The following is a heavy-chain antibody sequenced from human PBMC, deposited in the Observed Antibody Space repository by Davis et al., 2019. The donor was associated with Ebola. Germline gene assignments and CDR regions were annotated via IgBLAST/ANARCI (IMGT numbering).Heavy chain of an antibody. Sequence: GESLKISCAASGFTFSSYSMNWVRQAPGKGLEWVSSISSSSSYIYYADSVKGRFTISRDNAKNSLYLQMNSLRAEDTAVYYCARESLDCTNGVCYTGYAFDIWGQGTMVTVSS. D-gene: IGHD2-8*01. V-gene: IGHV3-21*01. CDR1: GFTFSSYS. CDR3: ARESLDCTNGVCYTGYAFDI. CDR2: ISSSSSYI. J-gene: IGHJ3*02.